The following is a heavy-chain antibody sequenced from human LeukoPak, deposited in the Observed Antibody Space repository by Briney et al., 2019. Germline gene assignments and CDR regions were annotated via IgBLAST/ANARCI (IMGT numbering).Heavy chain of an antibody. CDR3: ARVRRYCSSTSCFWNAFDI. J-gene: IGHJ3*02. Sequence: SGPALVKPTQTLTLTCTFSGFSLSTSGMCVSWIRQPPGKALEWLARIDWDDDKYYSTSLKTRLTISKDTSKNQVVLTMTNMDPVDTATYYCARVRRYCSSTSCFWNAFDIWGQGTMVTVSS. CDR2: IDWDDDK. D-gene: IGHD2-2*01. V-gene: IGHV2-70*11. CDR1: GFSLSTSGMC.